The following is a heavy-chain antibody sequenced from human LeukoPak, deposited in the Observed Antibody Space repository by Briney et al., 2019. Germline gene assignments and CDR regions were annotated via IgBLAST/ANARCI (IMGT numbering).Heavy chain of an antibody. J-gene: IGHJ2*01. Sequence: ASVKVSCKAPGYTSTSYGISWVRQAPGQGLEWMGWISAYNGNTNYAQRLQGRVTMTTDTSTSTAYMEQRSLRSDDTAVYYCARDRRTTVTDWYFDLWGRGTLVTVSS. CDR1: GYTSTSYG. D-gene: IGHD4-17*01. V-gene: IGHV1-18*01. CDR3: ARDRRTTVTDWYFDL. CDR2: ISAYNGNT.